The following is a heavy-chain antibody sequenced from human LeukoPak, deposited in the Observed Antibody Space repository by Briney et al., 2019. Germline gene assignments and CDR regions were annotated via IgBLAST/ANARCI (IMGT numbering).Heavy chain of an antibody. CDR3: ANTIQLWLDVDY. CDR2: ISGSGGST. J-gene: IGHJ4*02. D-gene: IGHD5-18*01. Sequence: GALRLSCAASGFAFSSYAMSWVRQAPGKGLEWVSAISGSGGSTYYADSVKGRFTISRDNSKNTLYLQMNSLRAEDTAVYYCANTIQLWLDVDYWGQGTLVTVSS. V-gene: IGHV3-23*01. CDR1: GFAFSSYA.